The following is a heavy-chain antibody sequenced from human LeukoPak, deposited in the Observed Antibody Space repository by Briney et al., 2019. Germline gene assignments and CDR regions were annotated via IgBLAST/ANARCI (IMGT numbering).Heavy chain of an antibody. V-gene: IGHV4-59*01. D-gene: IGHD1-26*01. CDR3: AREEALGSGSFDY. CDR2: ISYSGST. J-gene: IGHJ4*02. Sequence: SETLSLTCTVSGGSISSYYCSWIRQPPGKGLEWIGYISYSGSTSYNPSLKSRVTISVDTSKNQFSLKLSSVTAADTAVYYCAREEALGSGSFDYWGQGTLVTVSS. CDR1: GGSISSYY.